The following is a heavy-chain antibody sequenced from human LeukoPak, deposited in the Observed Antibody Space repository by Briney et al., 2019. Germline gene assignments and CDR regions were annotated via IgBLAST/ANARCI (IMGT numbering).Heavy chain of an antibody. J-gene: IGHJ5*02. D-gene: IGHD4-17*01. CDR3: TKDPNGDYVGAFDP. CDR1: GFSFSSFA. V-gene: IGHV3-23*01. Sequence: GGSLRLSCAASGFSFSSFAMTWVRQAPGKGLEWASSITAGHYPTYNTDSVKGRFTISRDNSKNTLYLQMNSLRADDTAVYYCTKDPNGDYVGAFDPWGQGTLVTVSS. CDR2: ITAGHYPT.